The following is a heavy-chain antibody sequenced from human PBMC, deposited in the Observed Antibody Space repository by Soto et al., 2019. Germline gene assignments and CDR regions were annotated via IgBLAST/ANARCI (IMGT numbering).Heavy chain of an antibody. Sequence: GASVKVSCKASGGTFSSYTIGWLRQAPGQGIEWMGGIIPILGTANYEKKLQGRVTITADEYTRTEYMQLSRMRSEETAVYYCANTGSGENYWGQGTLVTVSS. J-gene: IGHJ4*02. CDR2: IIPILGTA. D-gene: IGHD2-15*01. CDR1: GGTFSSYT. V-gene: IGHV1-69*13. CDR3: ANTGSGENY.